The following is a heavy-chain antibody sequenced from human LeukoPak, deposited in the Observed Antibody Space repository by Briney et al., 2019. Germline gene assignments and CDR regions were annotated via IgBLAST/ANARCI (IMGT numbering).Heavy chain of an antibody. Sequence: GGSLRLSCAASGFTFSTYSMNWVRQAPGKGLEWVSFIRHDSTDLYYADSVKGRFTISRDNVKNLLYLQMNSLTAEDTAVYYCARDWFGETVWGRGTLVTAPS. J-gene: IGHJ4*02. CDR3: ARDWFGETV. D-gene: IGHD3-10*01. V-gene: IGHV3-48*01. CDR2: IRHDSTDL. CDR1: GFTFSTYS.